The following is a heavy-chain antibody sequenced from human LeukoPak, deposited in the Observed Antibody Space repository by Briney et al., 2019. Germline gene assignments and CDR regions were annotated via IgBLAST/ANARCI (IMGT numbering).Heavy chain of an antibody. Sequence: GGSLRLSCAASGFTFDDYTMHWVRQAPGKGLEWVSLISWDGGSTYYADSVKGRFTISRDNSKNSLYLQMNSLRTKDTALYYCAKASHIVVVTATAFDYWGQGTLVTVSS. CDR1: GFTFDDYT. D-gene: IGHD2-21*02. V-gene: IGHV3-43*01. J-gene: IGHJ4*02. CDR3: AKASHIVVVTATAFDY. CDR2: ISWDGGST.